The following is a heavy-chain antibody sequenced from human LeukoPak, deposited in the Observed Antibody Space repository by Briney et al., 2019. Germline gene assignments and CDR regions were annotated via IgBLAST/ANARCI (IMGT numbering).Heavy chain of an antibody. CDR1: GFTFSSYA. V-gene: IGHV3-30-3*01. J-gene: IGHJ5*02. CDR3: ARDGLPMITFGGVIVYWFDP. Sequence: GGSLRLSCAASGFTFSSYAMHWVRQAPGKGLEWVAVISYDGSNKYYADSVKGRFTISRDNSKNTLYLQMNSLRAEDTAVYYCARDGLPMITFGGVIVYWFDPWGRGTLVTVSS. D-gene: IGHD3-16*02. CDR2: ISYDGSNK.